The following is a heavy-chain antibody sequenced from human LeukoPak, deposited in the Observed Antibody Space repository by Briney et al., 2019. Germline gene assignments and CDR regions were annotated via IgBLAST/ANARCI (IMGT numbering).Heavy chain of an antibody. CDR1: GFSIRNYW. D-gene: IGHD3-16*02. CDR3: AKFLSPVL. CDR2: INSDETTT. V-gene: IGHV3-74*01. Sequence: QAGGSLRLSCAASGFSIRNYWMHWVRQVPGKGLMWVSRINSDETTTNYADSVKGRFTISRDNAKNMVYLQMNSLRAEDTAVYYCAKFLSPVLWGQGTLVTVSS. J-gene: IGHJ4*02.